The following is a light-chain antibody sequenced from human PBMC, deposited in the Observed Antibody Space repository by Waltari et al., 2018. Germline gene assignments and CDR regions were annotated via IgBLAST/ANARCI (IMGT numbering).Light chain of an antibody. Sequence: EIVLTQSPATLSLSTGQRATLSCRASESIASHLAWFRQKPGQPPRLLIYDASTRATGIPARFSGSGFGTDFTLTISSLEPEDFAVYFCQQGSMWPLTFGGGTTVEIK. CDR1: ESIASH. CDR3: QQGSMWPLT. J-gene: IGKJ4*01. V-gene: IGKV3-11*01. CDR2: DAS.